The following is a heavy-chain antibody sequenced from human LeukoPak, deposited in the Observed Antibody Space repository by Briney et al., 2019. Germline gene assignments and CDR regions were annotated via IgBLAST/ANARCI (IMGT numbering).Heavy chain of an antibody. J-gene: IGHJ6*02. D-gene: IGHD3-3*01. Sequence: SVKVSCKASGGTFSSYAISWVRQAPGQGLEWMGGIIPIFGTANYAQKFQGRVTITADESTSTAYMELSSLRSEDTAVYYCARDSHPQAPTIFGVVIMGYYYYGMDVWGQGTTVTVSS. CDR2: IIPIFGTA. CDR1: GGTFSSYA. CDR3: ARDSHPQAPTIFGVVIMGYYYYGMDV. V-gene: IGHV1-69*13.